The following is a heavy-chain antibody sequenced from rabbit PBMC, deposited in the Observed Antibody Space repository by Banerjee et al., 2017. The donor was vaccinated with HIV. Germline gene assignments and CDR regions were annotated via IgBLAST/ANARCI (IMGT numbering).Heavy chain of an antibody. CDR2: IYTSSGST. CDR1: GIDFNSYYY. D-gene: IGHD6-1*01. V-gene: IGHV1S40*01. J-gene: IGHJ4*01. CDR3: ARDAGYGGYGYAYNL. Sequence: QSLEESGGDLVKPGASLTLTCTASGIDFNSYYYMCWVRQAPGKGPELIARIYTSSGSTYYASWAKGRFTISETSSTTVTLQMTSLTAADTATYFCARDAGYGGYGYAYNLWGPGTLVTVS.